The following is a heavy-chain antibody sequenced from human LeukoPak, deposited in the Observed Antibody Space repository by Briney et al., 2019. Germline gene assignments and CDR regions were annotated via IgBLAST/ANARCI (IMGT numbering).Heavy chain of an antibody. CDR3: ARPGYSARDYYYYSMDV. V-gene: IGHV4-34*01. CDR1: GGSFSGYY. D-gene: IGHD1-26*01. CDR2: INHSGST. Sequence: SETLSLTCAVYGGSFSGYYWSWIRQPPGKGLEWIGEINHSGSTNYNPSLKSRVTISVDTSKNQFSLKLSSVTAADTAVYYCARPGYSARDYYYYSMDVWGQGTTVTVSS. J-gene: IGHJ6*02.